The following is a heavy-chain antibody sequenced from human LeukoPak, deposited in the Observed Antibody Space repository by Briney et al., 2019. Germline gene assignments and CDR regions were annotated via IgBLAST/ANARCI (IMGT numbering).Heavy chain of an antibody. J-gene: IGHJ4*02. D-gene: IGHD1-26*01. Sequence: GGSLRLSCTAAGFTFGDYAMSWVRQAPGKGRGWVGFIRSKAYGGTTEYAASVKGRFTISRDDSKSIAYLQMNSLKTEDTAVYYCTRVWNSGSFDYWGQGTLVTVSS. CDR1: GFTFGDYA. V-gene: IGHV3-49*04. CDR3: TRVWNSGSFDY. CDR2: IRSKAYGGTT.